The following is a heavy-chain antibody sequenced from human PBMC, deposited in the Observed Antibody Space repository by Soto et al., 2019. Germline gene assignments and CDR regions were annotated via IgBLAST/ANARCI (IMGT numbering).Heavy chain of an antibody. J-gene: IGHJ5*01. D-gene: IGHD6-19*01. CDR2: ISGSGGNT. CDR1: GFPFISYA. Sequence: EVQLLESGGGLAQPGGSLRLSCATSGFPFISYAMSWVRQAPGRGLEWVSTISGSGGNTYYADAVKGRFTITSDSSKNTVYLQMNSLRGDDTATYYCAKDPRSGWYNLGWFDSWGQGTLVTVSS. V-gene: IGHV3-23*01. CDR3: AKDPRSGWYNLGWFDS.